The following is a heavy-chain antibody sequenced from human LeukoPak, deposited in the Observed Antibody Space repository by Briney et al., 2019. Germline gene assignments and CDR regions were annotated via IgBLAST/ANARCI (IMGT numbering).Heavy chain of an antibody. V-gene: IGHV3-48*01. J-gene: IGHJ5*02. CDR3: ARGVHGSGSYNNWFDP. D-gene: IGHD3-10*01. Sequence: GGSLRLSCAASGFTFSSYSMNWVRQAPGKGLEWVSYISSSSSTIYYADSVKGRFTISRDNAKNSLYLQMNSLRAEDTAVYYCARGVHGSGSYNNWFDPWGQGTLVTVSS. CDR1: GFTFSSYS. CDR2: ISSSSSTI.